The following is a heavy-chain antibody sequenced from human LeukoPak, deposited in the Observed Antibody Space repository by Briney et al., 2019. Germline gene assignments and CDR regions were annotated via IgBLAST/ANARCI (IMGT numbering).Heavy chain of an antibody. J-gene: IGHJ5*02. CDR2: IYYSGST. CDR3: ARHTGVQLWNPNWFDP. Sequence: PSETLSLTCTVSGGSISSDYWSWIREPPGKGLEWIGFIYYSGSTNYNPSLKSRVTISVDTSKNQFSLKLTSVTAADTAVYYCARHTGVQLWNPNWFDPWGQGTLVTVSS. V-gene: IGHV4-59*08. CDR1: GGSISSDY. D-gene: IGHD5-18*01.